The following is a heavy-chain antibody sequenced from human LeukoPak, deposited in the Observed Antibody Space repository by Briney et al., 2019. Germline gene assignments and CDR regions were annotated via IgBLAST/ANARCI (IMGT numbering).Heavy chain of an antibody. CDR3: AKGGGYEAQYYYYYLDV. CDR2: IRYDGSNK. CDR1: GFTFFSYA. D-gene: IGHD5-12*01. Sequence: GGSLRLSCAASGFTFFSYAMHWVRQAPGKGLEWVAFIRYDGSNKYYADSVKGRFTVSRDNSKNTLYLQMKSLRAEDTAVYYCAKGGGYEAQYYYYYLDVWGKGTTVTISS. V-gene: IGHV3-30*02. J-gene: IGHJ6*03.